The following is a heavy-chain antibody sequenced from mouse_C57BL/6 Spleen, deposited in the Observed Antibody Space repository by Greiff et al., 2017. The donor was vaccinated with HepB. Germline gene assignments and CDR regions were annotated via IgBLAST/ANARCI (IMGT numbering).Heavy chain of an antibody. V-gene: IGHV1-52*01. CDR1: GYTFTSYW. J-gene: IGHJ3*01. D-gene: IGHD1-1*01. Sequence: QVQLQQPGAELVRPGSSVKLSCKASGYTFTSYWMHWVKQRPIQGLEWIGNIDPSDSETHYNQKFKDKATLTVDKSSSTAYMQLSSLTSEDSAVYYCARGDYYGSWFAYWGQGTLVTVSA. CDR3: ARGDYYGSWFAY. CDR2: IDPSDSET.